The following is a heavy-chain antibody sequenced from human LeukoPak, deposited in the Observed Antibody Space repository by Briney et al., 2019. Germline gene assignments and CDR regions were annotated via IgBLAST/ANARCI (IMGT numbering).Heavy chain of an antibody. D-gene: IGHD6-6*01. V-gene: IGHV3-23*01. CDR2: ISGGGGST. J-gene: IGHJ5*02. CDR3: AKDYGSSSTNWFDP. Sequence: GGSLRLSCAASGFTFSTYAMSWVRQAPGKGLEWVSAISGGGGSTYYADSVKGRFTISRDNSKNTLYLQMNSLRAGDTAIYYCAKDYGSSSTNWFDPWGQGTLVTVSS. CDR1: GFTFSTYA.